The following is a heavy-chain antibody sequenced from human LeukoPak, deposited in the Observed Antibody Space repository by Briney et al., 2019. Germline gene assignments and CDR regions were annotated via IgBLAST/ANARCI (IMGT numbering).Heavy chain of an antibody. Sequence: SETLSLTCTVSGGSISSYYWSWHRQPPGKGLEWIGYIYYSGSTNYNPSLKSRVTISVDTSKNQFSLKLSSVTAADTAVYYCVRVGNYGSGSYYRRGMDVWGQGTTVTVSS. J-gene: IGHJ6*02. CDR2: IYYSGST. V-gene: IGHV4-59*01. CDR1: GGSISSYY. D-gene: IGHD3-10*01. CDR3: VRVGNYGSGSYYRRGMDV.